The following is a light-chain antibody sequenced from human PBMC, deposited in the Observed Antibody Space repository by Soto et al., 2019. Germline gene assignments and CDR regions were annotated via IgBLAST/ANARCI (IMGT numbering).Light chain of an antibody. Sequence: VSTQSACTLSLSPGERGTLSCRASQSVSSNLAWYQQKPGQAPRVLIYAASNRATGIPARFSGSGSGTNFTLTISSLEPEDFAVYYCQQRSNWPPVTFGGGSNV. CDR3: QQRSNWPPVT. CDR1: QSVSSN. V-gene: IGKV3-11*01. J-gene: IGKJ4*01. CDR2: AAS.